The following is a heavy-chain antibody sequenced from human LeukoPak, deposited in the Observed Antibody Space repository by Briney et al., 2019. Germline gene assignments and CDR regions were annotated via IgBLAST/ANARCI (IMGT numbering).Heavy chain of an antibody. CDR3: ARRVRIAAPFNP. Sequence: PSETLSLTCAVYGGSFSGYYWSWIRQPPGKGLEWIGEINHSGSTNYNPSLKSRVTVSVDTSKNQSSLKLTSVTAADTAVYYCARRVRIAAPFNPWGQGTLVIVSS. CDR1: GGSFSGYY. CDR2: INHSGST. J-gene: IGHJ5*02. D-gene: IGHD6-13*01. V-gene: IGHV4-34*01.